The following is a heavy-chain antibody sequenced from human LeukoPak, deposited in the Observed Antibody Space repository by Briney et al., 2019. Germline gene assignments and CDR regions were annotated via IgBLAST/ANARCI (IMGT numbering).Heavy chain of an antibody. CDR3: VKHGGNLAVAALNWYFDL. CDR2: ISGSGGST. J-gene: IGHJ2*01. V-gene: IGHV3-23*01. CDR1: GFTFSSYA. Sequence: GGSLRLSCAASGFTFSSYAMSWIRQAPGKGLEWVSAISGSGGSTYYADSVKGRFTISRDNSKNTLYLQMNSLRAEDTAVYYCVKHGGNLAVAALNWYFDLWGRGTQVTVSS. D-gene: IGHD6-13*01.